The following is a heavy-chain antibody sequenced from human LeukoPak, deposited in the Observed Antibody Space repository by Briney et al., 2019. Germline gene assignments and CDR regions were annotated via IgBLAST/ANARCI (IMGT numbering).Heavy chain of an antibody. CDR3: ARATDPRHAPFDY. CDR1: GFTFSSHA. J-gene: IGHJ4*02. D-gene: IGHD2-2*01. CDR2: ISYDGSNK. Sequence: PGGSLRLSCAASGFTFSSHAMHWVRQAPGKGLEWVAVISYDGSNKYYADSVKGRFTISRDNSKNTLYLQMNSLRAEDTAVYYCARATDPRHAPFDYWGQGTLVTVSS. V-gene: IGHV3-30-3*01.